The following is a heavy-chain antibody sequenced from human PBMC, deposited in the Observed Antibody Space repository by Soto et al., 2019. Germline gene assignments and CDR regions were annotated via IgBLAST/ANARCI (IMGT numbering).Heavy chain of an antibody. CDR3: ARVLGSGWVHHYYYYGMDV. J-gene: IGHJ6*02. D-gene: IGHD6-19*01. CDR2: IIPIFGTA. Sequence: GASVKVSCKASGGTFSSYAISWVRQAPGQGLEWMGGIIPIFGTANYAQKFQGRVTITADESTSTAYMELSSLRSEDTAVYYCARVLGSGWVHHYYYYGMDVWGQGTTVTVSS. CDR1: GGTFSSYA. V-gene: IGHV1-69*13.